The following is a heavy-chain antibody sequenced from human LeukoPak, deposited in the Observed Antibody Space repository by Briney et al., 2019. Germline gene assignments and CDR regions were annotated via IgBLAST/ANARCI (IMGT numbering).Heavy chain of an antibody. D-gene: IGHD2-8*01. Sequence: SGGSLRLSCAVSGFTFSSYAMNWVRQAPGRGLEWVSGFSGSGGTTYCADSVKGRFTISRDNSKNTLYLQMNSLRAEDTAVYYCANGNRCTSPNCLGYYYFYMDVWGKGTTVTVSS. CDR1: GFTFSSYA. CDR2: FSGSGGTT. V-gene: IGHV3-23*01. CDR3: ANGNRCTSPNCLGYYYFYMDV. J-gene: IGHJ6*03.